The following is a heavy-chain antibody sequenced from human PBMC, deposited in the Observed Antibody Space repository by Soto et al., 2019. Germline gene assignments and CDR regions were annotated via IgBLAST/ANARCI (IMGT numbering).Heavy chain of an antibody. CDR2: ISYDGTNK. J-gene: IGHJ4*02. Sequence: QVQLVESGGGVVQPGRSLRLSCAASGFSFSISPMHWVRQAPGKGPEWVALISYDGTNKFYADSVKGRFTISRDNSKRTPYLQVDSLRPEDAAVYYCARDPKTSGGQHWAFNYFDSWGQGTLVTVSS. CDR1: GFSFSISP. D-gene: IGHD7-27*01. V-gene: IGHV3-30-3*01. CDR3: ARDPKTSGGQHWAFNYFDS.